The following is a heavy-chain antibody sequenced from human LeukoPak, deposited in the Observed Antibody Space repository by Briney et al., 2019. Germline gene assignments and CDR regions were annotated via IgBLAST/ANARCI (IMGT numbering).Heavy chain of an antibody. J-gene: IGHJ4*02. D-gene: IGHD1-14*01. CDR2: IGPTGFDR. Sequence: GGSLRLSCTTSGLTFTTSGLNWVRQAPGKGLEWVASIGPTGFDRYHADSIKGRFTISRDNANNFLYLQMDSLRAEDTAVYYCATETNGRHYDYWGQGTLLTVSS. CDR3: ATETNGRHYDY. V-gene: IGHV3-21*06. CDR1: GLTFTTSG.